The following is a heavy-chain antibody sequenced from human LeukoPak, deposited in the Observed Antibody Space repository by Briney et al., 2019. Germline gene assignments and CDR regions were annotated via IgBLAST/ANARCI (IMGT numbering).Heavy chain of an antibody. V-gene: IGHV3-21*01. CDR1: GFTFSSYS. D-gene: IGHD3-10*01. CDR2: ISSSSSYI. J-gene: IGHJ4*02. Sequence: PGGSLRLSCAASGFTFSSYSMNWVRQAPGKGLEWVSSISSSSSYIYYADSVKGRFTISRDNAKNSLYLQMNSLRAEDTAVYYCARDLKTTMVRGITRGDYWGQGTLVTVSS. CDR3: ARDLKTTMVRGITRGDY.